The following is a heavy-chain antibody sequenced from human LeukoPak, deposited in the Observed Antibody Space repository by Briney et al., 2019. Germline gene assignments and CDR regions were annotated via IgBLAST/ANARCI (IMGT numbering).Heavy chain of an antibody. CDR1: GGSISSYY. CDR3: ARSGYYGSGSSFDY. CDR2: IYYSGST. Sequence: SETLSLTCTVSGGSISSYYWSWIRQPPGKGLEWIGYIYYSGSTNYNPSLKSRVTISVDTSKNQFSLKLSSVTAADTAVYYCARSGYYGSGSSFDYWGQGTLVTVSS. J-gene: IGHJ4*02. D-gene: IGHD3-10*01. V-gene: IGHV4-59*01.